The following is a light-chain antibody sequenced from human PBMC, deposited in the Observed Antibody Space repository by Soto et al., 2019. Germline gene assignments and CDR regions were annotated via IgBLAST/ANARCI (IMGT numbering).Light chain of an antibody. V-gene: IGKV3-20*01. CDR1: QSVSSTY. Sequence: EIVLTQSPGTLSLSPGERATLSCRASQSVSSTYLAWYQHKLGQAPRLLIYGASSKASGIPDRFSGSGSGTDFTLTISRLEPADFAVYYCQQYCSSPRSFGQGTKVDSK. CDR2: GAS. J-gene: IGKJ1*01. CDR3: QQYCSSPRS.